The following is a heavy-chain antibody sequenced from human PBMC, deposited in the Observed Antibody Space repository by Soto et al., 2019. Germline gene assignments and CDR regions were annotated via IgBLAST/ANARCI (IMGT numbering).Heavy chain of an antibody. Sequence: PSETLSLTCTVSGGSISSGGYYWSWIRQHPGKGLEWIGYIYYSGSTYYNPSLKSRVTISVDTSKNQFSLKLSSVTAADTAVYYCARDQDSSWFDPWGQGTLVTVSS. CDR1: GGSISSGGYY. V-gene: IGHV4-31*03. CDR3: ARDQDSSWFDP. CDR2: IYYSGST. D-gene: IGHD2-15*01. J-gene: IGHJ5*02.